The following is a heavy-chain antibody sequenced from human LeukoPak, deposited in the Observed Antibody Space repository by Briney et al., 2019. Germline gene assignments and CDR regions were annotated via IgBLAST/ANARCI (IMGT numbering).Heavy chain of an antibody. D-gene: IGHD4-11*01. CDR2: IHYSGDT. J-gene: IGHJ4*02. V-gene: IGHV4-59*01. CDR1: DGSISGYF. CDR3: ARVLADSSNSRVLDY. Sequence: SEILSLTCTVSDGSISGYFWSWIRQPPGKGLEWIGYIHYSGDTNYNPSLKTRVTLSVDTSKKQLSLRLSSVTAADTAVYYCARVLADSSNSRVLDYWGQGALVTVSS.